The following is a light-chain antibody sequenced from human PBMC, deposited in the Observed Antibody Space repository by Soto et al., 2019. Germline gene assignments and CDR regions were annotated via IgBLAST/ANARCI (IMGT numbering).Light chain of an antibody. V-gene: IGKV3-15*01. CDR1: QSIRTN. CDR2: GAS. J-gene: IGKJ3*01. CDR3: QQYFNWPLTWT. Sequence: EIVLTQSPATLSVAAGGTVTLSCRASQSIRTNVAWYQQIPGQAPRLLVYGASTRATGVPARFSGSGSGIEFTLTISSLQSEDSAFYYCQQYFNWPLTWTFXPGTKVDNK.